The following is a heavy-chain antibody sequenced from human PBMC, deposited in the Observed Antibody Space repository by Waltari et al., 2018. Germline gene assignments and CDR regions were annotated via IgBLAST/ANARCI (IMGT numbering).Heavy chain of an antibody. CDR2: IIPILGLT. CDR1: GDTFSSYA. CDR3: ARGGDATQTNYYYYGLDV. V-gene: IGHV1-69*09. Sequence: QVRLLQSGAKVKKPGSSVKVSCQASGDTFSSYAINWVRQAPGQGLEWMGRIIPILGLTNYAQKFQGRVTITADKSTTTAYMELSSLRSEDTAVYYCARGGDATQTNYYYYGLDVWGQGTTVTVSS. D-gene: IGHD2-15*01. J-gene: IGHJ6*02.